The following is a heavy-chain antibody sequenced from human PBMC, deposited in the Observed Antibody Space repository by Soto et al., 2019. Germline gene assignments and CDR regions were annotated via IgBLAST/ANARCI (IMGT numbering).Heavy chain of an antibody. J-gene: IGHJ4*02. CDR3: ARDFRYGYYYDSSGYYDPDYFDY. D-gene: IGHD3-22*01. CDR1: GGTFSSYA. Sequence: GASVKVSCKASGGTFSSYAISWVRQAPGQGLEWMGGIIPIFGTANYAQKFQGRVTITADESTSTAYMELSSLRSEDTVVYYCARDFRYGYYYDSSGYYDPDYFDYWGQGTLVTVSS. CDR2: IIPIFGTA. V-gene: IGHV1-69*13.